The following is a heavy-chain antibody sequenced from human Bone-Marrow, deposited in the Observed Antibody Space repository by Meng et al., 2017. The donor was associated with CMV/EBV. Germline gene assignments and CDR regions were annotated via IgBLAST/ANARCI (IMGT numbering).Heavy chain of an antibody. Sequence: SVKVSCKASGGTFSSSAISWVRQAPGQGREWMGGIIPIFGTANYAQKFQGRVTITTDESTSTAYMELSSLRSEDTAVYYCARAGDCGGKSGFNYYVMDVWGEGTAVTVSS. CDR1: GGTFSSSA. D-gene: IGHD4-23*01. J-gene: IGHJ6*04. CDR2: IIPIFGTA. V-gene: IGHV1-69*05. CDR3: ARAGDCGGKSGFNYYVMDV.